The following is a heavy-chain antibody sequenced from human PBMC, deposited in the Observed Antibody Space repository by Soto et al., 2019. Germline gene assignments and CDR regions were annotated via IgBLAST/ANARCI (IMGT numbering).Heavy chain of an antibody. V-gene: IGHV3-48*02. Sequence: GGSLRLSCAASGFTFSSYTMNWVRQAPGKGLEWVSYISSSSSTIYYADSVKGRFTMSRDNAKNSLYLQMNSLRDEDTAVCYCTREQYYDFWRCYLQQDYDYGMDFWGQGTMVTVSS. CDR2: ISSSSSTI. CDR1: GFTFSSYT. J-gene: IGHJ6*02. CDR3: TREQYYDFWRCYLQQDYDYGMDF. D-gene: IGHD3-3*01.